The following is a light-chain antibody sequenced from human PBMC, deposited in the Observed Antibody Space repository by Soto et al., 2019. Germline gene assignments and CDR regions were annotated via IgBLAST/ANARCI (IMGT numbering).Light chain of an antibody. J-gene: IGKJ1*01. V-gene: IGKV4-1*01. CDR2: WAS. CDR1: QSVFSNSNNKKY. Sequence: DIVMTQSADSLAVSLGDSATINCKSSQSVFSNSNNKKYLAWYQQKPGQPPKLLIHWASIRESGVPDRFSGSGSGTDFTLTINSLQAEDVAVYYCQQYYSTPWTFGQGTKAAIK. CDR3: QQYYSTPWT.